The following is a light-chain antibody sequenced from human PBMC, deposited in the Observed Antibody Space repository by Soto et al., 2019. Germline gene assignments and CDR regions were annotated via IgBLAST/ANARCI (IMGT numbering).Light chain of an antibody. Sequence: DIVMTQSPESLAVSLGERATINCKSSQSVLYSSNNKNYLAWYQQRPGQPPKLLIYWASTRESGVPDRFSGSGAATEFTLTITSLQAEDVAVYYCQQYESTPPTFGQGTKVDIK. J-gene: IGKJ2*01. CDR2: WAS. CDR1: QSVLYSSNNKNY. V-gene: IGKV4-1*01. CDR3: QQYESTPPT.